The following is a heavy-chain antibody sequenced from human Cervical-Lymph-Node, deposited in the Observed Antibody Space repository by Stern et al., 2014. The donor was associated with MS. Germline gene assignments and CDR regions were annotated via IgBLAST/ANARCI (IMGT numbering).Heavy chain of an antibody. CDR2: IYPGDSET. D-gene: IGHD6-13*01. Sequence: VQLVQSGAELKKPGESLRISCKGYGYSLINTWIGWVRQMPGKGLEWMGIIYPGDSETRYSPSFQGQVTISADKSINTAYLQWSSLKASDTAMYYCARGRGIALRPDYWGQGTLVTVSS. J-gene: IGHJ4*02. CDR1: GYSLINTW. V-gene: IGHV5-51*03. CDR3: ARGRGIALRPDY.